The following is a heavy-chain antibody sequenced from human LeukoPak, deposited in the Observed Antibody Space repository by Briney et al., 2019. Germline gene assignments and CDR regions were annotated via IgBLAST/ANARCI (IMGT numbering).Heavy chain of an antibody. J-gene: IGHJ3*02. D-gene: IGHD3-3*01. CDR3: ARGFGGTDYDFWSGYLDPHAFDI. CDR2: IYYSGSN. Sequence: SETLSLTCTVSGGSISSYYWSWIRQPPGKGLEWIGYIYYSGSNNYNPSLKSRVTISVDTSKNQFSLKLSSVTAADTAVYYCARGFGGTDYDFWSGYLDPHAFDIWGQGTMVTVSS. CDR1: GGSISSYY. V-gene: IGHV4-59*01.